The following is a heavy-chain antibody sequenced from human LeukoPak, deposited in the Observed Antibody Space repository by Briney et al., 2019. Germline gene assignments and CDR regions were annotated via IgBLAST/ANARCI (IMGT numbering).Heavy chain of an antibody. CDR1: GFTFSSYA. J-gene: IGHJ4*02. CDR2: ISGSGGST. CDR3: AKDLRSSADSKMGAADY. V-gene: IGHV3-23*01. Sequence: GGSLRLSCAASGFTFSSYAMSWVRQAPGKGLEWVSAISGSGGSTYYADSVKGRFTISRDSSKNTLYLQMNSLRAEDTAVYYCAKDLRSSADSKMGAADYWGQGTLVTVSS. D-gene: IGHD1-26*01.